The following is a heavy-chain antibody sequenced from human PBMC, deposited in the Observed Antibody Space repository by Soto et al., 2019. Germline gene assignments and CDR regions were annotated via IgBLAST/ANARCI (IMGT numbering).Heavy chain of an antibody. Sequence: VQLLESGGGLVQPGGSLRLSCAASGFTFSNYAMSWVRQAPGKGLEWVSGIGGGGDDTYYADSVKGRFIISRDNSKSTLSLRLNGLRAEDTAVYYCVRQGNSYGYASENLNDHWGQGTLVTVSS. CDR2: IGGGGDDT. CDR3: VRQGNSYGYASENLNDH. CDR1: GFTFSNYA. J-gene: IGHJ4*02. V-gene: IGHV3-23*01. D-gene: IGHD5-18*01.